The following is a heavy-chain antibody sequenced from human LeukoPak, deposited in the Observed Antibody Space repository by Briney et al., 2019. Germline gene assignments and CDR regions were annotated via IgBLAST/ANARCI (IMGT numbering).Heavy chain of an antibody. CDR1: GGSLNHYY. J-gene: IGHJ4*02. V-gene: IGHV4-34*01. D-gene: IGHD3-10*01. CDR3: ARVTLVPLSRFDR. CDR2: MNDSGDI. Sequence: PSETLSLTCAVYGGSLNHYYWSWIRQSPGKGLEWVGDMNDSGDINYNQSLKSRVTLSVDTSKNQFSLKLNSVTAADTAVYYCARVTLVPLSRFDRWGQGTLVSVSS.